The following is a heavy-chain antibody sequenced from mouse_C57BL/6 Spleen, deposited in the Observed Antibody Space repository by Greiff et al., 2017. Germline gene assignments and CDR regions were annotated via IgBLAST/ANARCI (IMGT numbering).Heavy chain of an antibody. CDR3: TRDGDGYYPAWFAY. CDR1: GFTFSSYA. Sequence: EVKLMESGEGLVKPGGSLKLSCAASGFTFSSYAMSWVRQTPEKRLEWVAYISSGGDYIYYADTVKGRFTISRDNARNTLYLQMSSLKSEDTAMYYCTRDGDGYYPAWFAYWGQGTLVTVSA. CDR2: ISSGGDYI. J-gene: IGHJ3*01. V-gene: IGHV5-9-1*02. D-gene: IGHD2-3*01.